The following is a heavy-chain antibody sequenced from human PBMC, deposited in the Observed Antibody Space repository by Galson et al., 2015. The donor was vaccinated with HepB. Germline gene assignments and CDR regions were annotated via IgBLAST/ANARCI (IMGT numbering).Heavy chain of an antibody. J-gene: IGHJ3*02. CDR1: GFTFSGSA. CDR2: IRSKANSYAT. D-gene: IGHD3-22*01. V-gene: IGHV3-73*01. CDR3: TSTYYYDSSGYRDDAFDI. Sequence: SLRLSCAASGFTFSGSAMHWVRQASGKGLEWVGRIRSKANSYATAYAASVKGRFTVSRDDSKNTAYLQMNSLKTEDTAVYYCTSTYYYDSSGYRDDAFDIWGQGTMVTVSS.